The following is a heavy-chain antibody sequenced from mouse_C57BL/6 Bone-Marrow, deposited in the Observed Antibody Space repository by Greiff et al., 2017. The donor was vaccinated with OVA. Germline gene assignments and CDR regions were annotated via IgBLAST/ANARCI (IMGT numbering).Heavy chain of an antibody. CDR1: GYTFTSYW. CDR3: ARWAYRDY. V-gene: IGHV1-69*01. J-gene: IGHJ2*01. CDR2: IDPSDSYT. D-gene: IGHD3-1*01. Sequence: VQLQQPGAELVMPGASVKLSCKASGYTFTSYWMHWVKQRPGQGLEWIGEIDPSDSYTNYNQKFKGKSTLTVDKSSSTAYMQLSSLTSEDSAVYYCARWAYRDYWGQGTTLTVSS.